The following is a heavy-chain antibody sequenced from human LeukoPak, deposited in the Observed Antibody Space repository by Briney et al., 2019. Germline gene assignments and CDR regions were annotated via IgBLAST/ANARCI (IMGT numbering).Heavy chain of an antibody. V-gene: IGHV3-33*01. CDR2: INYDGSNR. CDR1: GFSLSNYG. Sequence: GGSLRLSCAASGFSLSNYGLHWVRQGPGKGLEWLAVINYDGSNRYYADSVKGRFTISKDSSENTLYLQMNSLRADDTAMYYCARWGGTRQFYFDYCGQGTLATVSS. J-gene: IGHJ4*02. D-gene: IGHD3-16*01. CDR3: ARWGGTRQFYFDY.